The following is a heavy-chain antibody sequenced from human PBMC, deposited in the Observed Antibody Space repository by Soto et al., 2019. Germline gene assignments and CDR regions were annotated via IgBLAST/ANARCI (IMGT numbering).Heavy chain of an antibody. V-gene: IGHV3-23*01. D-gene: IGHD2-15*01. CDR1: GFTFSSYA. CDR2: ISGSGGST. J-gene: IGHJ6*02. CDR3: AKDRRVVAATLSIGYGMDV. Sequence: PGGSLRLSCAASGFTFSSYAMSWVRQAPGKGLEWVSAISGSGGSTYYADSVKGRFTISRDNSKNTLYLQMNSLRAEDTAVYYCAKDRRVVAATLSIGYGMDVWGQGTTVTVSS.